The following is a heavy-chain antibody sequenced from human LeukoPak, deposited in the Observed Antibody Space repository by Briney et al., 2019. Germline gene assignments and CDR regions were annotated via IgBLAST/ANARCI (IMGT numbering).Heavy chain of an antibody. CDR3: AVDDSGYDYGAFDI. D-gene: IGHD5-12*01. CDR1: GGFISSYY. V-gene: IGHV4-59*01. Sequence: PSETLSLTCTVSGGFISSYYWSWIRQPPGKGLEWIGYIYYSGSTNYNPSLKSRVTISVDTSKNQFSLKLSSVTAADTAVYYCAVDDSGYDYGAFDIWGQGTMVTVSS. J-gene: IGHJ3*02. CDR2: IYYSGST.